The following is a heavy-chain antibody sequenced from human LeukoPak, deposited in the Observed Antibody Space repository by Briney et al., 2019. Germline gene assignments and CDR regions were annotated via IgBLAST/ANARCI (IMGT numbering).Heavy chain of an antibody. D-gene: IGHD4-23*01. V-gene: IGHV4-34*01. Sequence: KPSETLSLTCAVYGGSFSGYDWSWIRQPPGKGLEWIGEINHSGSTNYNPSLKSRVTISVDTSKNQFSLKLSSVTAADTAVYYCARSPIDLEYGGNYYFDYWAPGTLVTVSS. CDR2: INHSGST. CDR3: ARSPIDLEYGGNYYFDY. CDR1: GGSFSGYD. J-gene: IGHJ4*02.